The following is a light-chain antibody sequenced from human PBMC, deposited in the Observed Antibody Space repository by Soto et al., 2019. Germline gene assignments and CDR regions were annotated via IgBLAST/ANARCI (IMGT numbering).Light chain of an antibody. CDR1: QSVSSN. J-gene: IGKJ5*01. V-gene: IGKV3-15*01. CDR2: GAS. CDR3: QQYNNWPPFT. Sequence: EIAMTQSPCTLSASPGERATVYCRASQSVSSNLAWYQQKPGQAPRLLIYGASTRATGIPARFSGSGSGTEFTLTISSLQSEDFAVYYCQQYNNWPPFTFGQGTRLEIK.